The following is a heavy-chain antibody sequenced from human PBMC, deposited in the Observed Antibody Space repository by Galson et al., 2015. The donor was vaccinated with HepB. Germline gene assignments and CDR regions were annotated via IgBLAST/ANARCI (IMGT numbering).Heavy chain of an antibody. J-gene: IGHJ5*02. CDR2: IDPSDSYT. Sequence: QSGAEVKKPGESLRISCKGSGYSFTSYWISWVRQMPGKGLEWMGRIDPSDSYTNYSPSFQGHVTISADKSISTAYLQWSSLKASDTAMYYCARLGYGSGSYNWWFDPWGQGTLVTVSS. CDR1: GYSFTSYW. CDR3: ARLGYGSGSYNWWFDP. D-gene: IGHD3-10*01. V-gene: IGHV5-10-1*01.